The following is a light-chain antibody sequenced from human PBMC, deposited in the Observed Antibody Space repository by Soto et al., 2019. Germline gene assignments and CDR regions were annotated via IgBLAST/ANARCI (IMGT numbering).Light chain of an antibody. CDR3: QHCDNSVYT. CDR1: QSVSSSY. V-gene: IGKV3-20*01. J-gene: IGKJ2*01. CDR2: GTS. Sequence: ETVLTQSPGTLSLSPGERATLSCRSSQSVSSSYLAWYQQKPGQAPKLLIYGTSTRAPGIPDRFSGSGSGTDFTLTISRLEPEDFAVYYCQHCDNSVYTFGQGTNLEIK.